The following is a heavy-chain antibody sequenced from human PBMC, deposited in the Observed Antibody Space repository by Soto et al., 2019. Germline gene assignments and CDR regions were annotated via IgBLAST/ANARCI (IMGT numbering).Heavy chain of an antibody. J-gene: IGHJ5*02. Sequence: SVKVSCKASGGTFSSYAISWVRQAPGQGLEWMGGIIPIFGTANYAQKFQGRVTITADESTSTAYMELSSLRSEDTAVYYCAGGFHYCSSTSCYPLRWYGPWGQVTLVTASS. CDR2: IIPIFGTA. CDR1: GGTFSSYA. D-gene: IGHD2-2*01. V-gene: IGHV1-69*13. CDR3: AGGFHYCSSTSCYPLRWYGP.